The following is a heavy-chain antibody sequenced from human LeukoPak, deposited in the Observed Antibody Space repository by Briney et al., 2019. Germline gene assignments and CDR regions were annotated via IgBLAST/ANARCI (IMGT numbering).Heavy chain of an antibody. Sequence: PGASVKVSCKTSGYTFTDYYIHWVRQAPGQGLEWMGWINPNSGETNSAQKFQGRVTMTGDTSISTAYMELRRVTSDDTAVYYCARDRDCSNTERGFDYWGQGTLVTVSS. J-gene: IGHJ4*02. CDR3: ARDRDCSNTERGFDY. D-gene: IGHD2-21*02. CDR1: GYTFTDYY. V-gene: IGHV1-2*02. CDR2: INPNSGET.